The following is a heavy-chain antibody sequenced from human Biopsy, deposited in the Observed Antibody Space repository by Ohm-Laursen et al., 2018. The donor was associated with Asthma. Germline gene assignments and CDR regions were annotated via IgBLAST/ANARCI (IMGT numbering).Heavy chain of an antibody. V-gene: IGHV3-30*01. CDR1: GFSFSNFA. J-gene: IGHJ3*02. Sequence: SLRLSCTASGFSFSNFAIHWVRQAPGKGLKWVGVISKDASTQDYADSVKGRFTMARDNSKNTLDLQMNSLGEEDTAVYYCVRDGTDDAFDIWGQGTVVSVSS. CDR3: VRDGTDDAFDI. CDR2: ISKDASTQ. D-gene: IGHD1-1*01.